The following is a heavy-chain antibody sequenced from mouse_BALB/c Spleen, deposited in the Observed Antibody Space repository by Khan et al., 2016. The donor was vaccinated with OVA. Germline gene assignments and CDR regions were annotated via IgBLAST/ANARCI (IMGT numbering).Heavy chain of an antibody. CDR2: IWGAGST. J-gene: IGHJ4*01. CDR3: AGVESSYDAMYY. Sequence: QVQLKESGPGLVAPSQSLSITCTVSGFSLTSYGVNWVRQPPGKGLEWLGVIWGAGSTNYHSVLISSLSITKDNSKRQVFLILNRLHTDDNATYYWAGVESSYDAMYYWGKGTSVTVST. V-gene: IGHV2-3*01. CDR1: GFSLTSYG.